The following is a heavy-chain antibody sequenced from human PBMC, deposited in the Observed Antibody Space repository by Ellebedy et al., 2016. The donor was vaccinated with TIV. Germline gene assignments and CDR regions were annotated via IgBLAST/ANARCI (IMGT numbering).Heavy chain of an antibody. CDR2: IDKSGYNT. V-gene: IGHV3-23*05. Sequence: PGGSLRLSCVASGFTFIDYAMSWVRQAPGKGLEWVSTIDKSGYNTYYTDSVKGRFTISRDNSKNTLYLQMNSLRAEDTATYYCVKGSGTMDVWGQGTTVTVSS. J-gene: IGHJ6*02. D-gene: IGHD1-1*01. CDR1: GFTFIDYA. CDR3: VKGSGTMDV.